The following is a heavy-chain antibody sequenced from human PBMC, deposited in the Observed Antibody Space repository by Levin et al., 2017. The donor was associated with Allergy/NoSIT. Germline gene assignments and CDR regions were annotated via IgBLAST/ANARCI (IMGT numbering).Heavy chain of an antibody. D-gene: IGHD2-21*01. J-gene: IGHJ6*02. Sequence: GGSLRLSCAASGFTFSTYGMHWVRQAPGQGLEWVALITSADSHRFYADSVKGRFTVSRDNSKNTLYLEMNSLRVDDSAVYYCAKGGDMDVWGPGTTVTVSS. V-gene: IGHV3-30*18. CDR3: AKGGDMDV. CDR1: GFTFSTYG. CDR2: ITSADSHR.